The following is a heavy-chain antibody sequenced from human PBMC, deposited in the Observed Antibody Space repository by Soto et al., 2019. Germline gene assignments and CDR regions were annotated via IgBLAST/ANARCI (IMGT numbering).Heavy chain of an antibody. CDR2: ISHEGGTQ. D-gene: IGHD1-26*01. J-gene: IGHJ4*02. CDR1: GFTFSDYG. V-gene: IGHV3-30*18. Sequence: QVQLAESGGGVVQPGGSLRLSCAASGFTFSDYGIDWIRQAPGKGLEWVAVISHEGGTQYYADSVRGRFTVSRDNSKNILYLQMDSLRPEDTAAYFCAKEGSPKVSRWDDYWGQGTLVTVSS. CDR3: AKEGSPKVSRWDDY.